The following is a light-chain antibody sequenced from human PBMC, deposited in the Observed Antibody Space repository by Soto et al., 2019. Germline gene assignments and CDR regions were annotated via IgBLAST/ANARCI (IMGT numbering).Light chain of an antibody. CDR2: RNN. CDR1: SSDIGTNY. Sequence: QSVLTQPPSVSGSPGQWITISCSGSSSDIGTNYVYWYQQLPGAAPTLLIYRNNQRPSGVPDRFSGSKSGTSASLAISGLRSEDEAEYHCAGWDDSLSGFYVFGTGTKVTVL. V-gene: IGLV1-47*01. J-gene: IGLJ1*01. CDR3: AGWDDSLSGFYV.